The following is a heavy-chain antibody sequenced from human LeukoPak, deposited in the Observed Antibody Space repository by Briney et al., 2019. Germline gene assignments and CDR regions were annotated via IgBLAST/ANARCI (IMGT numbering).Heavy chain of an antibody. J-gene: IGHJ4*02. D-gene: IGHD4-23*01. CDR1: GFTFSSYG. CDR3: ARDYGGDAGLDS. V-gene: IGHV3-33*01. Sequence: GGSLRLSCAASGFTFSSYGMHWVRQAPGKGLEGVAPIWSDDRNKYYADSVKGQFTISRDNSKNTLYLQMSSLRAEDTAVYYCARDYGGDAGLDSWGQGTLVTVSS. CDR2: IWSDDRNK.